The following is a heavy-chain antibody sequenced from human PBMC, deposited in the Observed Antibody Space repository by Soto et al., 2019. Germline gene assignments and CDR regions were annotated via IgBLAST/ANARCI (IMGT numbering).Heavy chain of an antibody. J-gene: IGHJ4*02. V-gene: IGHV3-15*01. CDR3: TTGIMITFGGVIGRYYFDY. D-gene: IGHD3-16*02. CDR2: IKSKTDGGTT. Sequence: GGSLRLSCAASGFTFSNAWMSWVRQAPGKGLEWVGRIKSKTDGGTTDYAAPVKGRFTISRDDSKNTLYLQMNSLKTEDTAVYYCTTGIMITFGGVIGRYYFDYWGQGTLVTVSS. CDR1: GFTFSNAW.